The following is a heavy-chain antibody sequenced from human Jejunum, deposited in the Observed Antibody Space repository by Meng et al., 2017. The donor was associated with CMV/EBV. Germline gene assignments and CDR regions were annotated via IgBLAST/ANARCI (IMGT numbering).Heavy chain of an antibody. CDR2: INWNGGST. CDR1: TFDEYG. D-gene: IGHD3-10*01. J-gene: IGHJ6*02. CDR3: ARDRVRGVINALYGMDV. Sequence: TFDEYGMSWVRQAPGKGLEWVSGINWNGGSTGYADSVKGRFTISRDNAKNSLYLQMNSLRAEDTALYYCARDRVRGVINALYGMDVWGQGTTVTVSS. V-gene: IGHV3-20*03.